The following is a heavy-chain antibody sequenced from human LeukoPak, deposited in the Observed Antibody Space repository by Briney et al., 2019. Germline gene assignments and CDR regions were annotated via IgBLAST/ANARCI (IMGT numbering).Heavy chain of an antibody. D-gene: IGHD3-10*01. CDR2: IYSGGST. CDR3: ASVNYDSGLDY. CDR1: GFTVSSNY. V-gene: IGHV3-66*01. J-gene: IGHJ4*02. Sequence: GGSLRLSCAASGFTVSSNYMSWVRQAPGEGLEWVSLIYSGGSTYYADSVKGRFTISRDNPKNTLYLQMNSLRAEDTAVYYCASVNYDSGLDYWGQGTLVTVSS.